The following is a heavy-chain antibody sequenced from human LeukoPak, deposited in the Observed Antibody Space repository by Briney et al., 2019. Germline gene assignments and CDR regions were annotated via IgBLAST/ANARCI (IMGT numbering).Heavy chain of an antibody. V-gene: IGHV3-48*04. J-gene: IGHJ4*02. CDR1: GFIFSRDS. CDR2: ISSSGSTI. CDR3: ARLVATIIHYFDY. D-gene: IGHD5-12*01. Sequence: GGSLRLSCAASGFIFSRDSMNWVRQAPGKGLEWVSYISSSGSTIYYADSVKGRFTISRDNAKNSLYLQMNSLRAEDTAVYYCARLVATIIHYFDYWGQGTLVTVSS.